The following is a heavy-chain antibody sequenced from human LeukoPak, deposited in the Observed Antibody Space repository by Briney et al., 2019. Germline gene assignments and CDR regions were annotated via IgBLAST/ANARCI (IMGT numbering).Heavy chain of an antibody. Sequence: GGSLKLSCAASGFTFSAYAISWVRQAPGKGLEWVSAISGSGGITYYADSVKGRFTISRGNSKNTLYLQMNSLRAEDTAVYYCAKHDPRRVVITNWFDPWGQGTLVTVSS. CDR3: AKHDPRRVVITNWFDP. CDR2: ISGSGGIT. V-gene: IGHV3-23*01. J-gene: IGHJ5*02. CDR1: GFTFSAYA. D-gene: IGHD3-22*01.